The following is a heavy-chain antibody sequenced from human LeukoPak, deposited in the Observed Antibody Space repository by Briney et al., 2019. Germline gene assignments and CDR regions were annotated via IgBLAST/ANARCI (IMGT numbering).Heavy chain of an antibody. Sequence: GGSLRLSCAASGFTFSSFALSWVRQAPGKGLEWVSSISGSGDSTYYMESVKGRFTISRDNSENTLYLQMNSLRADDTAVYYCAKVLAYYFDYWGQGTLVTVSS. V-gene: IGHV3-23*01. CDR2: ISGSGDST. CDR3: AKVLAYYFDY. CDR1: GFTFSSFA. J-gene: IGHJ4*02.